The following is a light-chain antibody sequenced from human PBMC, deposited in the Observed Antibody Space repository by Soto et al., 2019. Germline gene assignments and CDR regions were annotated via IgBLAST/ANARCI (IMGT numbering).Light chain of an antibody. CDR1: SSDVGAYNF. Sequence: LTQPASVSGSPGQSITISCTGTSSDVGAYNFVSWHQQHPGKAPKLMIYNVYDRPSGISYRFSGSKSGNTASLTSSGLQGEDEADYYCSAYTVSRTYVFGTGTKVTVL. CDR3: SAYTVSRTYV. CDR2: NVY. V-gene: IGLV2-14*03. J-gene: IGLJ1*01.